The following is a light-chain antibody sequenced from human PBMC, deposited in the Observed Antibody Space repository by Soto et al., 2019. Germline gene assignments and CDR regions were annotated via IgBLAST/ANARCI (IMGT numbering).Light chain of an antibody. V-gene: IGLV2-14*01. CDR3: SSYTSSTTLL. J-gene: IGLJ3*02. Sequence: QSALTQPASVSGSPGQSITISCTGTSSDVGGYNYVPWYQQHPYRAPKLMIYDVNNRPSGVSNRFSGSKSGNTASLTISGLQAEDEALYYCSSYTSSTTLLFGGGTKVTVL. CDR1: SSDVGGYNY. CDR2: DVN.